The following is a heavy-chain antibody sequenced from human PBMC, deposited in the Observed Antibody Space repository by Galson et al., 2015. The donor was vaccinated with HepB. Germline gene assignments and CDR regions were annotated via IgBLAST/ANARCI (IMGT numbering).Heavy chain of an antibody. CDR3: ARDSEWLLDY. Sequence: SVKVSCKASGYTFSSYAMNWVRQAPGQGPEWMGWINTNTGNPTYAQGFTRRFVFSLDTSVSTAYLQISSLKAEDTAVYYRARDSEWLLDYWGQGTLVTVSS. CDR1: GYTFSSYA. J-gene: IGHJ4*02. D-gene: IGHD6-19*01. V-gene: IGHV7-4-1*02. CDR2: INTNTGNP.